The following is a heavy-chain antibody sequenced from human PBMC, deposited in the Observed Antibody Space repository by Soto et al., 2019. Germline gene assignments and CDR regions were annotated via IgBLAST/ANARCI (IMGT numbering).Heavy chain of an antibody. CDR2: ISAYNGNT. Sequence: ASVKVSCKASGYTFTSYGISWVRQAPGQGLEWMGWISAYNGNTNCAQKLQGRVTMTTDTSTSTAYMELRSLRSDDTAVYYCAREADYYGSGSYHNAVWYAFDIWGQGTMVTVSS. CDR3: AREADYYGSGSYHNAVWYAFDI. CDR1: GYTFTSYG. D-gene: IGHD3-10*01. J-gene: IGHJ3*02. V-gene: IGHV1-18*01.